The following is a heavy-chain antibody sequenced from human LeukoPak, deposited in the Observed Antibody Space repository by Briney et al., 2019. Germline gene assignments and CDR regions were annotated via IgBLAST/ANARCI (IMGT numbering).Heavy chain of an antibody. CDR1: GYSFTSYW. J-gene: IGHJ6*02. V-gene: IGHV5-51*01. CDR3: ARQKYYGSGSYYYGMDV. Sequence: GESLKISCKGSGYSFTSYWIGLVRQMPGKGLELMGIIYPGDSDIRYSPSFQGQITISPDKSISTAYLQWSSLKASDTAMYYCARQKYYGSGSYYYGMDVWGQGTTVTVSS. D-gene: IGHD3-10*01. CDR2: IYPGDSDI.